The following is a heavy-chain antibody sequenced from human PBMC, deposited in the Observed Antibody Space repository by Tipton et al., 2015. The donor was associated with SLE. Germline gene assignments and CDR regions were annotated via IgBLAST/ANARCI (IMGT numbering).Heavy chain of an antibody. D-gene: IGHD2-2*01. Sequence: TLSLTCTVSGFSISSYYWGWIRQPAGKGLEWIGRIYTGGNTKYNPSLESRVTLSVDASKDQFSLKLSSVTAADTAVYYCVVCSPASCAYFDYWGQGRLVTVSS. V-gene: IGHV4-4*07. J-gene: IGHJ4*02. CDR1: GFSISSYY. CDR2: IYTGGNT. CDR3: VVCSPASCAYFDY.